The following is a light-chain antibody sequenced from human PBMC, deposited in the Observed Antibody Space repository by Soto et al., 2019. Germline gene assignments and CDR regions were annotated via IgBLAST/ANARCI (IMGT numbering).Light chain of an antibody. V-gene: IGLV1-40*01. CDR2: ENN. J-gene: IGLJ1*01. CDR3: QSYDSSLSGYV. Sequence: QSVLTQPPSVSAAQGQRVTISCTGSSSNIGAGYEAHWYQQVPGTAPKLLIYENNNRPSGVPDRFSGSKSGTSASLAITGLQAEDEAEYYCQSYDSSLSGYVFGTGTKLTVL. CDR1: SSNIGAGYE.